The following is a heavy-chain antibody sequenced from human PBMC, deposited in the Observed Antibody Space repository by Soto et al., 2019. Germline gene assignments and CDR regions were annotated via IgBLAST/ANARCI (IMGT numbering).Heavy chain of an antibody. Sequence: VQLLDSGGGLAQPGGSLTLSCAASGFTFTNFAMSWVRQAPWKGLEWVSTISGGGDSTFYADSVKGRFTISSDNSKKAVYLQTNSLRVEDTAVYFCAKAVFWAMGDWGQGSLVTVSS. CDR1: GFTFTNFA. CDR2: ISGGGDST. CDR3: AKAVFWAMGD. D-gene: IGHD5-18*01. J-gene: IGHJ4*02. V-gene: IGHV3-23*01.